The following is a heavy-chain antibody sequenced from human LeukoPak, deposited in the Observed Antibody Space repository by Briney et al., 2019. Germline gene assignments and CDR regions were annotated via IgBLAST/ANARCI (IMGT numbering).Heavy chain of an antibody. CDR2: ILYDGSKT. CDR1: GFTFSTYP. D-gene: IGHD6-13*01. Sequence: GGSLRLSCVASGFTFSTYPIHWVRQAPGKGLEWVAVILYDGSKTYYADSVKGRFAISRDNSKNTLYLQMNSLRAEDTALYYCAVIATAGGNDAFDIWGQGTMVTVSS. CDR3: AVIATAGGNDAFDI. V-gene: IGHV3-30*09. J-gene: IGHJ3*02.